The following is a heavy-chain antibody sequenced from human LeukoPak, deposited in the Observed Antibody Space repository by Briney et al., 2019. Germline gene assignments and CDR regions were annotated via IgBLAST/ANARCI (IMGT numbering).Heavy chain of an antibody. CDR1: GFTFSTHT. V-gene: IGHV3-74*01. CDR2: INSDGSST. D-gene: IGHD2-2*02. J-gene: IGHJ6*02. Sequence: GGSLRLSCAGAGFTFSTHTINWVRQAPGKGLVWVSRINSDGSSTSYADSVKGRFTISRDNAKNTLYLQMNSLRAEDTAVYYCAREKVVVVPAAIWEYYYYYYGMDVWGQGTTVTVSS. CDR3: AREKVVVVPAAIWEYYYYYYGMDV.